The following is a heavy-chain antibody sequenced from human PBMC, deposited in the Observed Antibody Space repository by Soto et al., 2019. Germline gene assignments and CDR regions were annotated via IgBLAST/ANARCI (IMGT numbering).Heavy chain of an antibody. CDR3: AKDLVLIRS. Sequence: PGGSLRLSCAASGFTFSSFAMTWVRQAPGRGLEWISGISGSGGTTYDADSVKGRFTISRGNSNNTLYLQMNNLRAEGSAVYYCAKDLVLIRSWGQGTQVTVSS. CDR1: GFTFSSFA. V-gene: IGHV3-23*01. J-gene: IGHJ5*02. CDR2: ISGSGGTT.